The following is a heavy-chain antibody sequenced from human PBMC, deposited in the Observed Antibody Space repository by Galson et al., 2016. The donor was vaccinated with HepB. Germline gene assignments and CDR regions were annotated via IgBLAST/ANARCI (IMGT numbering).Heavy chain of an antibody. J-gene: IGHJ4*02. CDR1: GFTFGDYA. CDR2: IRSKTYGGTT. D-gene: IGHD3-22*01. CDR3: TRSGYYDSSGPPGY. Sequence: SLRLSCAGSGFTFGDYAMNWFRQAPGKGLEWVAFIRSKTYGGTTKYAASVKGRFTISRHDSNSIAYLQMNSLKTEDTAVYYCTRSGYYDSSGPPGYWGQGTPVTVSS. V-gene: IGHV3-49*03.